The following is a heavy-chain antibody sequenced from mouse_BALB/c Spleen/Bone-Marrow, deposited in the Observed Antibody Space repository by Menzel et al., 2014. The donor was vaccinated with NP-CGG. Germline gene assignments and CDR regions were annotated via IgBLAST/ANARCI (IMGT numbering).Heavy chain of an antibody. J-gene: IGHJ2*01. D-gene: IGHD1-1*01. CDR2: IYPSDSYT. CDR3: TREGYYGSSYVDY. V-gene: IGHV1-69*02. Sequence: QVQLQQSGAELVRPGASVKLSCKASGYTFTSYWINWVKQRPGQGLEWIGNIYPSDSYTNYNQKFKDKATLTVDKSSSTAYMQLRSPTSEDSAVYYCTREGYYGSSYVDYWGQGTTLTVSS. CDR1: GYTFTSYW.